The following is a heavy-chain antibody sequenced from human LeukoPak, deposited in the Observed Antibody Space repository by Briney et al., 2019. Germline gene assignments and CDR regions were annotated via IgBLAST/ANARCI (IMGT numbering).Heavy chain of an antibody. CDR2: IHYSGST. D-gene: IGHD4-23*01. Sequence: PSETLSLTCTVSGGSISNYYWSWIRQPPGKGLEWIGYIHYSGSTNYNPSLKSRVTMSVDTSKNQLSLKLTSMTAADTAVYYCARELGATVVNYGMDVWGQRTTPTVSS. CDR3: ARELGATVVNYGMDV. J-gene: IGHJ6*02. CDR1: GGSISNYY. V-gene: IGHV4-59*01.